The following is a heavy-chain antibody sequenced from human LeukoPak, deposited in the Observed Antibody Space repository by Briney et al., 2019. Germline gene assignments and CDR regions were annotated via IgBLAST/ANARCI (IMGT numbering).Heavy chain of an antibody. J-gene: IGHJ5*02. CDR1: GGSISRSNW. CDR2: IYHSGST. V-gene: IGHV4-4*02. Sequence: PSETLSLTCTVSGGSISRSNWWSWVRQPPGKGLEWIGEIYHSGSTNYNPSLKSRVTISVDKSKNQFSLKLSSVTAADTAVYYCARDPSVRGWFDPWGQGTLVTVSS. D-gene: IGHD4-17*01. CDR3: ARDPSVRGWFDP.